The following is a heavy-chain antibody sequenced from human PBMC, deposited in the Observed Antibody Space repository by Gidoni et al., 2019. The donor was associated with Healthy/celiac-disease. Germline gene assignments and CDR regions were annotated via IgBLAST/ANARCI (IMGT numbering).Heavy chain of an antibody. V-gene: IGHV4-39*01. CDR1: GGSISSSSYY. CDR2: IYYSGST. Sequence: QLQLQESGPGLVKPSETLSLTCTVSGGSISSSSYYWGWIRQPPGKGLEWIGSIYYSGSTYYNPSLKSRVTISVDTSKNQFSLKLSSVTAADTAVYYCARRGRRTFSYCGGDCYDYWGQGTLVTVSS. CDR3: ARRGRRTFSYCGGDCYDY. J-gene: IGHJ4*02. D-gene: IGHD2-21*01.